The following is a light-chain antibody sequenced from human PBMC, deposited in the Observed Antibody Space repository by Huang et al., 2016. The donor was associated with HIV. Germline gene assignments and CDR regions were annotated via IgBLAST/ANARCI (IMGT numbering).Light chain of an antibody. CDR1: QSVNSK. CDR3: QQYSKWPPNT. Sequence: EIVMTQSPATLSLSPGERATLSCRASQSVNSKLAWYQQKPGQAPRLLIDGASTRATGGPGRFSGSGSGTEFTLTISSLQSEDFAVYYCQQYSKWPPNTFGQGTKLESK. CDR2: GAS. J-gene: IGKJ2*01. V-gene: IGKV3-15*01.